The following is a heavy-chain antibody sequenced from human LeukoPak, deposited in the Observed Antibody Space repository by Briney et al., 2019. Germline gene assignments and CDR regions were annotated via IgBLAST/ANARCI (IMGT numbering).Heavy chain of an antibody. CDR3: ARGAGALDY. V-gene: IGHV3-48*02. J-gene: IGHJ4*02. CDR2: INFSNTIL. CDR1: VLIFSHYS. D-gene: IGHD1-26*01. Sequence: VTLSCPATVLIFSHYSMNWVRQAAARELDWLCCINFSNTILYYANSVKGRFTISRDNAKNTLYLQMNSLRDEDTAVYYCARGAGALDYWGQGILVTVSS.